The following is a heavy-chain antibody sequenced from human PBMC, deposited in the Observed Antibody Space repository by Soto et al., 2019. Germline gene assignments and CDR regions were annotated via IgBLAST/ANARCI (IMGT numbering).Heavy chain of an antibody. D-gene: IGHD2-2*02. J-gene: IGHJ4*02. CDR3: SILSSPDIVVVTAAIGHKPLDY. V-gene: IGHV5-10-1*01. CDR1: GYSFTSYW. CDR2: IDPSDSYN. Sequence: GESLKISFKGSGYSFTSYWISWVRQMPVKGLAWTGRIDPSDSYNNYSPSFQGHVTISADKSISTAYLQWSSLKASDTAMYYCSILSSPDIVVVTAAIGHKPLDYWGQLTLVTVCS.